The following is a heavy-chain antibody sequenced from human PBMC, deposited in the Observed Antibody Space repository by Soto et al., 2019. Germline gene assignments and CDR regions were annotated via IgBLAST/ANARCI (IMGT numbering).Heavy chain of an antibody. Sequence: QVQLVQSGAEVKKPGSSVKVSCKASGGTLTNYAISWVRQAPGQGLEWMAGIIPVFATTNYAQKFQGRVTITAAKSTSTAYMELSSLRSDDTAVYYCARGSSYYDSGGYYPFDSWGQGTLVTVSS. CDR3: ARGSSYYDSGGYYPFDS. V-gene: IGHV1-69*06. J-gene: IGHJ4*02. D-gene: IGHD3-22*01. CDR2: IIPVFATT. CDR1: GGTLTNYA.